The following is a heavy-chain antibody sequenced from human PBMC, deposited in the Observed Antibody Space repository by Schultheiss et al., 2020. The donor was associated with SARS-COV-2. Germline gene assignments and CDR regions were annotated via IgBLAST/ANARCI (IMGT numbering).Heavy chain of an antibody. CDR3: ARGPTYYDFWSGSIIPTFDY. V-gene: IGHV4-38-2*01. D-gene: IGHD3-3*01. CDR2: IYHSGST. Sequence: SETLSLTCAVSGYSISSGYYWGWIRQPPGKGLEWIGSIYHSGSTYYNPSLKSRVTISVDTSKNQFSLKLSSVTAADTAVYYCARGPTYYDFWSGSIIPTFDYWGQGTLVTVSS. J-gene: IGHJ4*02. CDR1: GYSISSGYY.